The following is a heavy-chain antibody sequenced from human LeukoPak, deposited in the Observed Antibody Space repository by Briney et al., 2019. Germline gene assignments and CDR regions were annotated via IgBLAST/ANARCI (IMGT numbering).Heavy chain of an antibody. V-gene: IGHV1-69*13. D-gene: IGHD4-17*01. J-gene: IGHJ4*02. CDR2: IIPIFGTA. CDR3: AGIGMGDYGDYGGG. Sequence: ASVTVSCKASGGTFSSYAISWVRQAPGQGLEWMGGIIPIFGTANYAQKFQGRVTITADESTSTAYMELSSLRSEDTAVYYCAGIGMGDYGDYGGGWGQGTLVTVSS. CDR1: GGTFSSYA.